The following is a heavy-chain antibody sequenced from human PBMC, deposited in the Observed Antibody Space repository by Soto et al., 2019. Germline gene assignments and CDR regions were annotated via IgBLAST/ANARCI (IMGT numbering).Heavy chain of an antibody. CDR3: ARQGSNFWSGYYLDY. CDR2: IYYSGDT. D-gene: IGHD3-3*01. V-gene: IGHV4-39*01. J-gene: IGHJ4*02. Sequence: SETLSLTCTVSGDSISSSRYYWGWIRQPPGKGLEWIGNIYYSGDTYFNPSLKSRVTIFMDTSKKQFSLKLSSVTAADTAMYYCARQGSNFWSGYYLDYWGPGILVTVYS. CDR1: GDSISSSRYY.